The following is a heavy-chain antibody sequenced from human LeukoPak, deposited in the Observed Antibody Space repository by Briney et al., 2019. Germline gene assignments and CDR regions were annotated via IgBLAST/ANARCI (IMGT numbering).Heavy chain of an antibody. CDR1: GYTFTDYY. CDR3: ARAIAVVDY. J-gene: IGHJ4*02. V-gene: IGHV1-2*02. D-gene: IGHD6-19*01. CDR2: INPNSGGT. Sequence: ASVKVSCKASGYTFTDYYIHWVRQAPGQGLEWMGWINPNSGGTNSAQKFQGRVTMTKDTSISTAYMGLNRLRSDDTAVYFCARAIAVVDYWGQGTLVTVSS.